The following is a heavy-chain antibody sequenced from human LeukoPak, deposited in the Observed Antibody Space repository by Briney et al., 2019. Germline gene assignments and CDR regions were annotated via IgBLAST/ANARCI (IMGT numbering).Heavy chain of an antibody. V-gene: IGHV3-23*01. D-gene: IGHD3-22*01. J-gene: IGHJ4*02. Sequence: GGSLRLSCAASGFTFSSYAMSWVRQAPGKGLEWVSAISGSGGRTYYADSVKGRFTISRDNSKNTLYLQMNSLRAEDTAVYYCAKGQTPYYDSSGYYDYWGQGTLVTVSS. CDR1: GFTFSSYA. CDR3: AKGQTPYYDSSGYYDY. CDR2: ISGSGGRT.